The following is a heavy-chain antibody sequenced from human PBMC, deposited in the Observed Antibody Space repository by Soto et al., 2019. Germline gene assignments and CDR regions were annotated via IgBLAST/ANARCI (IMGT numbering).Heavy chain of an antibody. Sequence: QVQLVQSGAEVKKPGASVKVSCKASGYIFTRYGITWVRQAPGQGLEWMGWVSTYNGNTKYAQKLQGRVTMSTDTSTSPAYMELRSPISDGTAVYDCTRGAGQGAGGYAWGQGTLVTVSS. CDR1: GYIFTRYG. CDR3: TRGAGQGAGGYA. CDR2: VSTYNGNT. J-gene: IGHJ5*02. D-gene: IGHD3-10*01. V-gene: IGHV1-18*01.